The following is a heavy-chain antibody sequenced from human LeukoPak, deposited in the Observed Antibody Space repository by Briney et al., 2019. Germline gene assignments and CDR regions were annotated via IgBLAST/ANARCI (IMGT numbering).Heavy chain of an antibody. J-gene: IGHJ4*02. D-gene: IGHD6-6*01. CDR2: INPSGGST. CDR1: GYTFTSYY. Sequence: GASVKVSCKASGYTFTSYYMHWVRQAPGQGLEWMGIINPSGGSTSYAQKFQGRVTMTTDTSTSTAYMELRSLRSDDTAVYYCARDLKRYSSSLSSSTLFVDSLSYYFDSWGQGTLVTVSS. CDR3: ARDLKRYSSSLSSSTLFVDSLSYYFDS. V-gene: IGHV1-46*01.